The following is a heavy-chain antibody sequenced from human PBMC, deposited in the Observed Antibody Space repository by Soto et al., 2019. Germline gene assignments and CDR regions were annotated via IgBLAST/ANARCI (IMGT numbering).Heavy chain of an antibody. Sequence: ASVKVSCKASGYTFTSYGISWVRQAPGQGLEWMGWISAYNGNTNYAQKLQGRVTMTTDTSTSTAYMELRSLRSDDTAVYYGARVSSGSGSYYIETWYYYYYYMDVWGKGTTVTVSS. CDR3: ARVSSGSGSYYIETWYYYYYYMDV. V-gene: IGHV1-18*01. J-gene: IGHJ6*03. D-gene: IGHD3-10*01. CDR2: ISAYNGNT. CDR1: GYTFTSYG.